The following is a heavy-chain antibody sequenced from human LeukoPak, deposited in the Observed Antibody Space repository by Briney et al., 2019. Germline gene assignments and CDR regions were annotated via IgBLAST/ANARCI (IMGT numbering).Heavy chain of an antibody. D-gene: IGHD3-22*01. CDR2: MYYSGST. J-gene: IGHJ4*02. CDR3: ARVYDSSGYYPFDY. V-gene: IGHV4-39*07. CDR1: GGSITSYY. Sequence: SETLSLTCTVSGGSITSYYRSWIRQPPGKGLEWIGSMYYSGSTYYNPSLKSRVTISVDTSKNQFSLKLSSVTAADTAVYYCARVYDSSGYYPFDYWGQGTLVTVSS.